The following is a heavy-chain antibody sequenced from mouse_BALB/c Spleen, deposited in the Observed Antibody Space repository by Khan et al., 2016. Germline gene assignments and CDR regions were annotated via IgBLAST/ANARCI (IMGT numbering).Heavy chain of an antibody. CDR1: GYTFTDYL. CDR3: ARRDDYGGFAY. Sequence: QIQLVQSGPELKKPGETVKISCKASGYTFTDYLMHWVKQAPGKGLKWMGWINTETGETTYADDFKGRFALSLETSASTAYLQINNLTNEDSAAYFCARRDDYGGFAYWGQGTLVTVSA. J-gene: IGHJ3*01. CDR2: INTETGET. D-gene: IGHD2-4*01. V-gene: IGHV9-2-1*01.